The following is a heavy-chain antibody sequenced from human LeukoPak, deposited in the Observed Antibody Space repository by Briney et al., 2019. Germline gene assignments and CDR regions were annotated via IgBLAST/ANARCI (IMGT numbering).Heavy chain of an antibody. CDR1: GGSISSGGYY. Sequence: TLSLTCTVSGGSISSGGYYWSWIRQHPGKGLEWIGYIYYSGSTYYNPSLKSRVTISVDTSKNQFSLKLSSVTAADTAVYYCARVLSGYDSRHYFDYWGQGTLVTVSS. CDR2: IYYSGST. J-gene: IGHJ4*02. V-gene: IGHV4-31*03. D-gene: IGHD5-12*01. CDR3: ARVLSGYDSRHYFDY.